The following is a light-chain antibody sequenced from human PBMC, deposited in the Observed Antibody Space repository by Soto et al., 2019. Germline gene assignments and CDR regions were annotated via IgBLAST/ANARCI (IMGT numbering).Light chain of an antibody. Sequence: EIVLTQSPATLYASPGERVTLSCRASQSLSSNVAWYQQRPRQAPRLLIYDTSSRASDVPARFSGRGSGTEFTLTIASLQSEDFAIYYCQQYNHWPHILSFGGGTKVQLK. J-gene: IGKJ4*01. CDR1: QSLSSN. V-gene: IGKV3-15*01. CDR2: DTS. CDR3: QQYNHWPHILS.